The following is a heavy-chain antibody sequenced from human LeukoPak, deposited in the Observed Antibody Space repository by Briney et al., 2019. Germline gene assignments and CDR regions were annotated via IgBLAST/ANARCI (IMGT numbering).Heavy chain of an antibody. CDR1: GGTFSSYA. CDR2: IIPIFGTA. CDR3: AGPGDGYMPLNDLYYYYGMDV. J-gene: IGHJ6*02. D-gene: IGHD5-24*01. V-gene: IGHV1-69*13. Sequence: GASVKVSCKASGGTFSSYAISWVRQAPGQGLEWMGGIIPIFGTANYAQKFQGRVTITADESTSTAYMELSSLRSEDTAVYYCAGPGDGYMPLNDLYYYYGMDVWGQGTPVTVSS.